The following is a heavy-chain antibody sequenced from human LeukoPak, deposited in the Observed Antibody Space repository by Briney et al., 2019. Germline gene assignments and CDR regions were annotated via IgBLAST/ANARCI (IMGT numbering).Heavy chain of an antibody. CDR3: RLHYDSSGYSDY. D-gene: IGHD3-22*01. Sequence: RRASVKVSCKASGYTFTSYDINWVRQATGQGLEWMGWMNPNSGNTGYAQKYQGRVTMTRTTSISTAYMELSSLGSEDTAVYYCRLHYDSSGYSDYWGQGTLVTVSS. V-gene: IGHV1-8*01. J-gene: IGHJ4*02. CDR2: MNPNSGNT. CDR1: GYTFTSYD.